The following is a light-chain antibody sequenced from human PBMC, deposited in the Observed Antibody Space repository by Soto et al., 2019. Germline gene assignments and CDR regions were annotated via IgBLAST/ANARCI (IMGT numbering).Light chain of an antibody. J-gene: IGKJ4*01. CDR2: GAS. V-gene: IGKV3-20*01. CDR1: QSVSSTY. CDR3: QHSGSCVLT. Sequence: EMVLTQSPGTLSLSPGAIATLSCRASQSVSSTYLAWYQQKPGQAPRLRIYGASSRATGIPDRFSGSGSGTDFTLTSSRLEPEDFAVYYCQHSGSCVLTFRGGTNAEIK.